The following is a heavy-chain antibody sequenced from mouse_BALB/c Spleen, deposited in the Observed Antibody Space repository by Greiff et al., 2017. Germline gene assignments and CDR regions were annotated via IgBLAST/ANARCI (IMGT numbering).Heavy chain of an antibody. Sequence: VQLQQSGTVLARPGASVKMSCKASGYTFTSYWMHWVNQRPGQGLEWIGAIYPGNSDTSYNQKFKGKAKLTAVTSTSTAYMELSSLTNEDSAVYYCTRSGTTAHYYAMDYWGQGTSVTVSS. CDR1: GYTFTSYW. V-gene: IGHV1-5*01. D-gene: IGHD1-2*01. J-gene: IGHJ4*01. CDR2: IYPGNSDT. CDR3: TRSGTTAHYYAMDY.